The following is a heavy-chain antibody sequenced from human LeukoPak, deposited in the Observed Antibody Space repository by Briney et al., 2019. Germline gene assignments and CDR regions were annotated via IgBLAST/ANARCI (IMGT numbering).Heavy chain of an antibody. Sequence: PSETLSLTCAVYGGSFSSYYWSWIRLPPGKGLEWIGEINHSGSTNYNPSLKSRVTIPVDTSKNQFSLKLSSVTAADTAVYYCARGRAPTRTYGDYRYWGQVTLVTVSS. J-gene: IGHJ4*02. CDR3: ARGRAPTRTYGDYRY. CDR1: GGSFSSYY. D-gene: IGHD4-17*01. CDR2: INHSGST. V-gene: IGHV4-34*01.